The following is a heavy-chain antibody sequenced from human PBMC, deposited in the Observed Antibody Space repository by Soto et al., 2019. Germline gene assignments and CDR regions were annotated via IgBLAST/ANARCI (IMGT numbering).Heavy chain of an antibody. Sequence: QVQLQESGPGLVKPSETLSLTCTVSGGSIDGYNCAWIRQPPGKALEWVGYVYYNGGSSYNPSLTSRVTLSMDTSKSQFSLQLRSVPAADTAVYYCASQGIGNLHGLVDVWGRGTTVTVSS. CDR1: GGSIDGYN. D-gene: IGHD3-10*01. CDR3: ASQGIGNLHGLVDV. J-gene: IGHJ6*02. CDR2: VYYNGGS. V-gene: IGHV4-59*12.